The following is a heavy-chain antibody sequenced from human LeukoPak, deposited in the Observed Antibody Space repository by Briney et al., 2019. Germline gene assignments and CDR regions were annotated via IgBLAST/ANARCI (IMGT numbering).Heavy chain of an antibody. V-gene: IGHV4-59*01. CDR1: GGSITSFY. CDR2: IHYTGST. Sequence: PSETLSLTCTVSGGSITSFYWSWIRQSPGKGLEWLGYIHYTGSTNHNPSLKSRVTMLIDTSRNRYSLELSSVTAADTAVYYCARGRNSAGDNWFDPWGQGTLVTVSS. D-gene: IGHD7-27*01. CDR3: ARGRNSAGDNWFDP. J-gene: IGHJ5*02.